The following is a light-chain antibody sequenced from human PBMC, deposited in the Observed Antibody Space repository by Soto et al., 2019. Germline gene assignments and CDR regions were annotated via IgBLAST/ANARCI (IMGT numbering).Light chain of an antibody. CDR3: CSYATSRTFAV. CDR2: EGY. J-gene: IGLJ3*02. Sequence: QSALTQPASVSGSPGQSITISCTGTSSDVGTYNLVSWYQQHPGKAPKLIIYEGYKRPSGLSNRFSGSKSGNTASLTISGLQADDEADYDCCSYATSRTFAVFGGGTKLTVL. CDR1: SSDVGTYNL. V-gene: IGLV2-23*03.